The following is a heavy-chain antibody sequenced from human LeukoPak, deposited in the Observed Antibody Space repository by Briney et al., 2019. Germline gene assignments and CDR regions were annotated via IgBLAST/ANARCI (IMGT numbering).Heavy chain of an antibody. CDR2: ISGSGGST. Sequence: GRSLRLSCAASGFTFSIYAMRWVRQAPRKRLEWVSGISGSGGSTYYADSVKGRFSISRDNSKNALYLQMNSLRAEDTAVYYCASSTVTHRDDAFDILGQGTMVTGSS. V-gene: IGHV3-23*01. D-gene: IGHD4-17*01. CDR3: ASSTVTHRDDAFDI. CDR1: GFTFSIYA. J-gene: IGHJ3*02.